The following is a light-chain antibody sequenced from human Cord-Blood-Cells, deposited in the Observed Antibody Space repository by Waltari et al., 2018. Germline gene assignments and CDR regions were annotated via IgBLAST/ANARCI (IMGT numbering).Light chain of an antibody. Sequence: EIVMTQSPATLSVSPGGRATLSCRASQSVSINVAWYQQKPGQALRLLIYGASTRATGIPARFSGSGSGTEFNLTISSLQSEDFAGYYCQQYNNWPITFGQGTRLEIK. V-gene: IGKV3-15*01. CDR3: QQYNNWPIT. CDR1: QSVSIN. J-gene: IGKJ5*01. CDR2: GAS.